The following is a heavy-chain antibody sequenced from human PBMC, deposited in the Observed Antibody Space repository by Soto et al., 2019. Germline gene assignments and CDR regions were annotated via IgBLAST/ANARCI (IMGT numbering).Heavy chain of an antibody. V-gene: IGHV6-1*01. CDR2: TYYRSKWYN. D-gene: IGHD3-22*01. CDR3: ARMVFKIADYYYYYYMDV. Sequence: SQTLSLTCAISGDSVSSNSAAWNWIRQSPSRGLEWLGRTYYRSKWYNDYAVSVKSRITINPGTSKNQFSLQLNSVTPEDTAVYYCARMVFKIADYYYYYYMDVCGKGTTVTVSS. J-gene: IGHJ6*03. CDR1: GDSVSSNSAA.